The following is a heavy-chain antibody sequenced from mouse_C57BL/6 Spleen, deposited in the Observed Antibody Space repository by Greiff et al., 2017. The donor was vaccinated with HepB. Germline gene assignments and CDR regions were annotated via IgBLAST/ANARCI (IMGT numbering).Heavy chain of an antibody. CDR3: TRGGDLSAPFAY. D-gene: IGHD2-3*01. CDR2: IDPETGGT. J-gene: IGHJ3*01. Sequence: VKLMESGAELVRPGASVTLSCKASGYTFTDYEMHWVKQTPVHGLEWIGAIDPETGGTAYNQKFKGKAILTADKSSSTAYMELRSLTSEDSAVYYCTRGGDLSAPFAYWGQGTLVTVSA. V-gene: IGHV1-15*01. CDR1: GYTFTDYE.